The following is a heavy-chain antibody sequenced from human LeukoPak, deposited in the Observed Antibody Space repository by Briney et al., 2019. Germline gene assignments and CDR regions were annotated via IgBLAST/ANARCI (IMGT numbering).Heavy chain of an antibody. V-gene: IGHV4-4*07. D-gene: IGHD5-18*01. CDR1: GGSISSYY. J-gene: IGHJ4*02. Sequence: SETLSLTCTVSGGSISSYYWSWIRQPAGKGLEWIGRIYTSGSTNYNPSLKSRVTISVDTSKNQFSLKLSSVTAADTAVYYCARMVDTAMDNYYFDYWGQGTLVTVSS. CDR2: IYTSGST. CDR3: ARMVDTAMDNYYFDY.